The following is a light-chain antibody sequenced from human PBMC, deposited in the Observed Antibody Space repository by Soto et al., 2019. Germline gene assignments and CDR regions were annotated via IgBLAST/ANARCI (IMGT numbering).Light chain of an antibody. CDR3: QRHGAT. Sequence: EIVLMQSPGTLSLSPGERATLSCRASQSVSSSYLAWYQQKPGQAPRLLIYGASSRATGIPDRFSGSGSGTDFTLTISGLEPEDSAAYYCQRHGATFGQGTKVDIK. CDR1: QSVSSSY. J-gene: IGKJ1*01. CDR2: GAS. V-gene: IGKV3-20*01.